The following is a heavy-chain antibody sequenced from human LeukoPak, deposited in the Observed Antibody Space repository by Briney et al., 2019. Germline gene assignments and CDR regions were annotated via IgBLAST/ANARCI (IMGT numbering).Heavy chain of an antibody. V-gene: IGHV3-64*01. CDR2: ISSDGDST. D-gene: IGHD1-7*01. Sequence: GGSLRLSCAASGFTFSSYAMHWVRQAPGKGLEYVSAISSDGDSTYYANSVKARFTVSRDNSKNTLFLQMGSLRADDMAVYYCASSPPTGTTWYFDLWGRGTLVTVSS. CDR1: GFTFSSYA. J-gene: IGHJ2*01. CDR3: ASSPPTGTTWYFDL.